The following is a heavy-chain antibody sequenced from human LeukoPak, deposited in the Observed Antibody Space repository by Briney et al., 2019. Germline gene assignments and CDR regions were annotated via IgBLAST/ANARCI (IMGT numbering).Heavy chain of an antibody. Sequence: PSETLSLTCTVSGGSISSSSYYWGWIRQPPGKGLEWIGSIYYSGSTYYNPSLKSRVTISVDTSKNQFSLKLSSVTAADTAVYYCARSNGGYYYYWGQGTLVTVSS. CDR1: GGSISSSSYY. J-gene: IGHJ4*02. CDR2: IYYSGST. V-gene: IGHV4-39*01. CDR3: ARSNGGYYYY. D-gene: IGHD3-22*01.